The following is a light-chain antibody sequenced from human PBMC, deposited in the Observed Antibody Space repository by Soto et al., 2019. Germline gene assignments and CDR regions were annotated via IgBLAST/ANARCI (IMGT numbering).Light chain of an antibody. CDR3: QQYGSSPPFT. CDR2: GAS. CDR1: QSVSSSY. J-gene: IGKJ3*01. Sequence: EIVLTQSPGTLSLSPGERATLSCRASQSVSSSYLAWYQQKPGQAPRLLIYGASSRATAIPDRCSGSRSGTDFTLTISRLEPADFVVYYCQQYGSSPPFTFGPGTKVEIK. V-gene: IGKV3-20*01.